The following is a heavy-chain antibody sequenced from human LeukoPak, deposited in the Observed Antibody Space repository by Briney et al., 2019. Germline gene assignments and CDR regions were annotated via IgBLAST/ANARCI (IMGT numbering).Heavy chain of an antibody. J-gene: IGHJ4*02. CDR3: ARGVIAAAGMRLGYYFDY. CDR1: GFTFSSYG. CDR2: IWYDGSNK. D-gene: IGHD6-13*01. V-gene: IGHV3-33*01. Sequence: GGSLRLSCAASGFTFSSYGMHCVRQAPGKGLEWVAVIWYDGSNKYYADSVKGRFTISRDNSKNTLYLQMNSLRAEDTAVYYCARGVIAAAGMRLGYYFDYWGQGTLVTVSS.